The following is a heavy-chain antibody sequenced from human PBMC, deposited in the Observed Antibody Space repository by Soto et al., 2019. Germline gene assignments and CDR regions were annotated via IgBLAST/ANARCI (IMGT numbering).Heavy chain of an antibody. CDR1: GYSFTSYW. CDR3: ARHPLSSDGGSDAFDI. CDR2: IYPGDSDT. V-gene: IGHV5-51*01. J-gene: IGHJ3*02. Sequence: GESLKISCKGSGYSFTSYWIGWVRQMPGKGLEWMGIIYPGDSDTRYSPSFQGQVTISADKSISTAYLQWSSLKASDTAMYYCARHPLSSDGGSDAFDIWGQGTMVTVSS. D-gene: IGHD6-25*01.